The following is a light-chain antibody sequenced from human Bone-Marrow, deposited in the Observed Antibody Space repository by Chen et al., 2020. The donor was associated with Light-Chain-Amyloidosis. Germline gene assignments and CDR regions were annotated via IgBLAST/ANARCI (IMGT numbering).Light chain of an antibody. J-gene: IGKJ1*01. CDR3: QQYGSSTWT. Sequence: ETVLTQSPDTLSLSPVESATLSCWASQTVITNYLAWYQQKPGLPPRLLIYGASTRATGIPDRFSGSGSGTVFTLTITRLEPEDFAVYYCQQYGSSTWTFGQGTKVEIK. CDR1: QTVITNY. CDR2: GAS. V-gene: IGKV3-20*01.